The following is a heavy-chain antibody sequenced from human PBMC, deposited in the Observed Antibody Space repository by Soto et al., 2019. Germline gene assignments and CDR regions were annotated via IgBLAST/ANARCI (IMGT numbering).Heavy chain of an antibody. Sequence: ASVKVSCKASGYTFTSYGISWVRQAPGQGLEWMGWISAYNGNTNYAQKFQGRVTMTTDTSTSTAYMELRSLRSDDTAVYYCARGLGGVVTDAFDIWGQGTMVTVSS. CDR2: ISAYNGNT. V-gene: IGHV1-18*01. J-gene: IGHJ3*02. CDR1: GYTFTSYG. D-gene: IGHD2-21*02. CDR3: ARGLGGVVTDAFDI.